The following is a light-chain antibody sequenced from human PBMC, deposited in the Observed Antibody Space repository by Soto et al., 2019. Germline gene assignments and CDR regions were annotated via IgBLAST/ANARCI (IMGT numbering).Light chain of an antibody. J-gene: IGLJ1*01. CDR2: EVS. CDR1: SSDVGYYNY. Sequence: QSALTQPASVSGSPGQSITLSCTGTSSDVGYYNYVSWYQHHPGKAPKLVIFEVSNRPSGVSNRFSGSKSGNTASLTISGLQAEDEADYYCSSYTSSNTYVFGTGTKLTVL. V-gene: IGLV2-14*01. CDR3: SSYTSSNTYV.